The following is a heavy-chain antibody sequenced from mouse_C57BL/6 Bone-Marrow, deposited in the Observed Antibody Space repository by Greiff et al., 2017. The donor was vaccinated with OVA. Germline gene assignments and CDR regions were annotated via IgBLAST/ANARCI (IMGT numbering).Heavy chain of an antibody. CDR2: ISNGGGST. J-gene: IGHJ4*01. CDR1: GFTFSDYY. CDR3: ARHYYYGSSVYAMDD. V-gene: IGHV5-12*01. Sequence: EVKVEESGGGLVQPGGSLKLSCAASGFTFSDYYMYWVRQTPEKRLEWVAYISNGGGSTYYPDTVKGRFTISRDNATNTLYLQMSRLKSEDTAMYYCARHYYYGSSVYAMDDWGQGTSVTVSS. D-gene: IGHD1-1*01.